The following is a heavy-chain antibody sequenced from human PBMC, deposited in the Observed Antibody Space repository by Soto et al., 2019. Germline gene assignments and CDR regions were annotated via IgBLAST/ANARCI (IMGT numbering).Heavy chain of an antibody. Sequence: QVQLVQSGAEVKKPGSSVKLSCKASGGPFSSYHISWVRQAPGQGLEWVGRIIPILGRANNAQHFQGRVTITADTYPNTAYLELSSLTSEDTAVYYCAQVGGTTSSNGFDPWGHGTLVTVSS. CDR2: IIPILGRA. CDR3: AQVGGTTSSNGFDP. CDR1: GGPFSSYH. J-gene: IGHJ5*02. V-gene: IGHV1-69*02. D-gene: IGHD2-2*01.